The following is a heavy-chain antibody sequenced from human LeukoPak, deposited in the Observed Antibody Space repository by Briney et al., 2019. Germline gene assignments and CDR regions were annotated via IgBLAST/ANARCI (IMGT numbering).Heavy chain of an antibody. CDR2: MSGSGTST. CDR3: ARPYYYDASAYYGY. V-gene: IGHV3-23*01. CDR1: GFIFGSYG. J-gene: IGHJ4*02. Sequence: GGTLRLSCAASGFIFGSYGMSWVRQAPGKGLEWVSAMSGSGTSTYYADSVKGRFTISRDNAKNSLYLQMNSLRAEDTAVYYCARPYYYDASAYYGYWGQGTLVTVSS. D-gene: IGHD3-22*01.